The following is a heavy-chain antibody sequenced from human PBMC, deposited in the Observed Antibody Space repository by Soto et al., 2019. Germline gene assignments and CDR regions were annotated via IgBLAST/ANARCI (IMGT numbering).Heavy chain of an antibody. D-gene: IGHD2-15*01. J-gene: IGHJ5*02. Sequence: KTSETLSLTCTVSGGSISRSSYSWGWIRQPPGKGLEWIGTIYYSGSTYYNPSLKSRVTISVDTSKSQFSLKLSSVTAADTAVYYCATRQGGSYNWFDPWGQGTLVTVSS. V-gene: IGHV4-39*01. CDR3: ATRQGGSYNWFDP. CDR1: GGSISRSSYS. CDR2: IYYSGST.